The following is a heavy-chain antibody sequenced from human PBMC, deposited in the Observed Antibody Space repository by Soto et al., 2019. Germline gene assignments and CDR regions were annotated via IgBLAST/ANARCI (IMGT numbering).Heavy chain of an antibody. J-gene: IGHJ3*02. V-gene: IGHV3-30-3*01. Sequence: QEQLMESGGGVVQPGRSLRLSCVASGFSFSSQAMHWVRQAPGKGLEWVAAISNDGNRQLYADSVKDRFTISRDNSRNTLDLQMNKLRTEDTGVYFCARDIYSYGSVGPTDIWGQGTMVTVSS. CDR3: ARDIYSYGSVGPTDI. CDR1: GFSFSSQA. D-gene: IGHD5-18*01. CDR2: ISNDGNRQ.